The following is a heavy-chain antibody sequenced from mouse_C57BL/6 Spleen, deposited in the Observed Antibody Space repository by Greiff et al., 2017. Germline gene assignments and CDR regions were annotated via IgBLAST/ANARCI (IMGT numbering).Heavy chain of an antibody. V-gene: IGHV1-69*01. CDR1: GYTFTSYW. J-gene: IGHJ2*01. D-gene: IGHD1-1*01. Sequence: QVQLQQPGAELVMPGASVKLSCKASGYTFTSYWMHWVKQRPGQGLEWIGEMDPSDSYTKYNQKFKGKSTLTVDKSSSTAYMQLSSLTSEDSAVYYCARDDYGSSFDYWGQGTTLTVSS. CDR3: ARDDYGSSFDY. CDR2: MDPSDSYT.